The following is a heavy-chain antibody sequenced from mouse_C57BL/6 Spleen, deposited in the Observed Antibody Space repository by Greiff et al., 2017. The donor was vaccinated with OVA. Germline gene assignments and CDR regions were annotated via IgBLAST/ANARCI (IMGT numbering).Heavy chain of an antibody. Sequence: QVQLQQPGAELVRPGSSVKLSCKASGYTFTSYWMDWVKQRPGQGLVWIGNIYPSDSGTNYNQKFKNKATLTVDKSSSTAYMQLSSLTSEDSAVYYCARGGGYYCSSAAWVAYWGQGTLVTVSA. J-gene: IGHJ3*01. D-gene: IGHD1-1*01. V-gene: IGHV1-61*01. CDR1: GYTFTSYW. CDR3: ARGGGYYCSSAAWVAY. CDR2: IYPSDSGT.